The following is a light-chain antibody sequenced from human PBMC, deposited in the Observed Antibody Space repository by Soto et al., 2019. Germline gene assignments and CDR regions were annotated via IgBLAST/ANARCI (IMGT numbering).Light chain of an antibody. CDR1: SSNIGAGYD. J-gene: IGLJ3*02. CDR3: QSFDSSLSGWV. Sequence: QAVVTQPPSVSGAPGQRVTISCTGSSSNIGAGYDVQWYQQLPGTAPKLLIYDSRNRPSGVPDRLSGSKSGTSASLAITGLQAEDEADYYCQSFDSSLSGWVFGGGTKLTVL. CDR2: DSR. V-gene: IGLV1-40*01.